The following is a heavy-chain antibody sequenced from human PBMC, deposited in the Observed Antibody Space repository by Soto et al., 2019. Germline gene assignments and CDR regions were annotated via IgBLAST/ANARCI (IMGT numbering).Heavy chain of an antibody. CDR3: ARIIPYTSRRVRFDP. CDR1: GFSLSNARMG. D-gene: IGHD6-13*01. CDR2: IFSNDEK. V-gene: IGHV2-26*01. J-gene: IGHJ5*02. Sequence: QVTLKESGPVLVKPTETLTLTCTVSGFSLSNARMGVSWIRQPPGKALEWLAHIFSNDEKSYSTSLKSRLTISEDSSESQVVLTMTNMDPVDTATYYCARIIPYTSRRVRFDPWGQGTLVTVSS.